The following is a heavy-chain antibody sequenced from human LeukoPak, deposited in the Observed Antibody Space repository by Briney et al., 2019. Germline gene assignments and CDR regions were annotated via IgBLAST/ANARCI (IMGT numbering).Heavy chain of an antibody. CDR3: ARGGDWVQFASHIDY. Sequence: PGGSLRLSCAASGFTFSNYGMHWVRQAPGKGLEWVAVIWYDGTNKYYADSVKGRFTISRDNAKNTLFLQMNSLRAEDTAVYFCARGGDWVQFASHIDYWGQGTLVTVSS. J-gene: IGHJ4*02. D-gene: IGHD5-24*01. V-gene: IGHV3-33*01. CDR2: IWYDGTNK. CDR1: GFTFSNYG.